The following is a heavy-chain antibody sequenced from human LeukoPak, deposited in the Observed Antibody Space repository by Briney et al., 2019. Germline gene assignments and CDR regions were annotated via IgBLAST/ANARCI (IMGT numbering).Heavy chain of an antibody. V-gene: IGHV3-23*01. CDR3: ASRQHLGWHYVN. CDR2: ISDNGGST. CDR1: GLTFDSYD. J-gene: IGHJ4*02. D-gene: IGHD3-10*02. Sequence: GRSLRLSCAAAGLTFDSYDMYWVRQSPGKGLEWVSGISDNGGSTYYRDSVKGRFTISRDNSKNTLFLQMNSLRVEDTAIYFCASRQHLGWHYVNWGQGTLVTVS.